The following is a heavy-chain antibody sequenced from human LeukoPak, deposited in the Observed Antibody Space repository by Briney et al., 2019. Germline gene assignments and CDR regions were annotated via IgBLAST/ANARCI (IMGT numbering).Heavy chain of an antibody. Sequence: GGSLRLSCAASGFIFSSYSMNWVRQAPGKGLEWVSSISATGNYIYYADSVKGRFTISRDNAKNSLYLQMNSLRAEDTAVYYCARDRSGYTFDDWGQGTLVTVS. J-gene: IGHJ4*02. V-gene: IGHV3-21*01. CDR1: GFIFSSYS. CDR2: ISATGNYI. D-gene: IGHD5-18*01. CDR3: ARDRSGYTFDD.